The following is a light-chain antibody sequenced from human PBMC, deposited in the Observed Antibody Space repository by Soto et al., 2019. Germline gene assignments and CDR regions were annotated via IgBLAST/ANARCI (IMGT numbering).Light chain of an antibody. CDR3: QQRSNWPLT. V-gene: IGKV3-11*01. Sequence: EIVLTQSPDTLPLSPGERATLSCRASQSVSSYLAWYQQKPGQAPRLLIYDASNRATGIPARFSGSGSGTDFTLTISSLEPEDFAVYYCQQRSNWPLTFGGGTKVDIK. J-gene: IGKJ4*01. CDR2: DAS. CDR1: QSVSSY.